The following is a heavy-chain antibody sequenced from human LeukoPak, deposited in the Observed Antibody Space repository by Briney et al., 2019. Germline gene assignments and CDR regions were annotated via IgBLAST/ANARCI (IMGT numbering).Heavy chain of an antibody. CDR1: GFTVSSNY. CDR2: IDRGGST. Sequence: GGSLRLFCAASGFTVSSNYMSWVRQAPGKGLEWVSVIDRGGSTYYADSVKGRFTISRDNSRNTLYLQMNSLRAEDTAVYYCASSGGSRNGSGNYYYYYYMDVWGKGTTVTISS. D-gene: IGHD3-10*01. J-gene: IGHJ6*03. V-gene: IGHV3-53*01. CDR3: ASSGGSRNGSGNYYYYYYMDV.